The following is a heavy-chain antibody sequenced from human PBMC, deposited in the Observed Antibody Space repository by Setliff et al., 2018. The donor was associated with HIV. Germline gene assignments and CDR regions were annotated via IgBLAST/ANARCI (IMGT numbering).Heavy chain of an antibody. V-gene: IGHV1-18*01. CDR3: ARDEQYQLLLDY. CDR2: SSTYNGNI. Sequence: ASVKVSCKAFGYSFTSYGISWVRQAPGQGFEWMGWSSTYNGNINYAQKVQGRVTMTTDTSTNTVYMELRSLRSDDTAVYYCARDEQYQLLLDYWGQGTLVTVSS. CDR1: GYSFTSYG. D-gene: IGHD2-2*01. J-gene: IGHJ4*02.